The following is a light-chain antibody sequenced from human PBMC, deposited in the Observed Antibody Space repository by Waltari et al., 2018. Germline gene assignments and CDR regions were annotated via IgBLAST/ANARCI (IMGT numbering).Light chain of an antibody. CDR2: GAF. V-gene: IGKV3-15*01. J-gene: IGKJ4*01. CDR1: QSISTN. Sequence: EIVMTQSPATLSVSPGDGANLSCRARQSISTNLAWYQQKPGQAPRLLIYGAFTRATGIPTRFSGSGSGTDFTLTISSLQSEDFAVYYCQQYNNWPLTFGGGTKVEIK. CDR3: QQYNNWPLT.